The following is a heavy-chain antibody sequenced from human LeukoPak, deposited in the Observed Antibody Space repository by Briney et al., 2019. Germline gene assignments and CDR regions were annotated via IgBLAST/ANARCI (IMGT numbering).Heavy chain of an antibody. Sequence: GESLKISCKGSGYSFSSYWIGWVRQMPGKGLEWMGIIYPGDSDTRYTPSFQGQVTISADKSISTAYLQWSSLKASDTAMYFCARISYCGADCYPVDAFDFWGQGTMVTVSS. V-gene: IGHV5-51*01. D-gene: IGHD2-21*02. CDR1: GYSFSSYW. J-gene: IGHJ3*01. CDR3: ARISYCGADCYPVDAFDF. CDR2: IYPGDSDT.